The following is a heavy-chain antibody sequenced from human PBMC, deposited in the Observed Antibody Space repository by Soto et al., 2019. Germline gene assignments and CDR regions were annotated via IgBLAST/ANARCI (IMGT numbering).Heavy chain of an antibody. CDR2: INHTGGT. D-gene: IGHD3-3*01. CDR1: GGSVNGYY. J-gene: IGHJ5*02. Sequence: QVHLQQWGAGLLKPSETLSLTCAVYGGSVNGYYWNWIRQPPGKGMEWIGEINHTGGTHYNPSLKSRVTMSVDTSKNQFSLRLSSVTAADTAIYYCATRITVFGLLIPPFDPWGQGTQVTVSS. CDR3: ATRITVFGLLIPPFDP. V-gene: IGHV4-34*02.